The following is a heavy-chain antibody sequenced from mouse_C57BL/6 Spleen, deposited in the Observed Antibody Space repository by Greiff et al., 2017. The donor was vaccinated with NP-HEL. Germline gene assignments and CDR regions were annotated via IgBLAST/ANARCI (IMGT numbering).Heavy chain of an antibody. V-gene: IGHV1-69*01. CDR2: IDPSDSYT. Sequence: QVQLKQPGAELVMPGASVKLSCKASGYTFTSYWMHWVKQRPGQGLEWIGEIDPSDSYTNYNQKFKGKSTLTVDKSSSTAYMQLSSLTSEDSAVYYCAPRITTGNYYAMDYWGQGTSVTVSS. CDR1: GYTFTSYW. CDR3: APRITTGNYYAMDY. D-gene: IGHD2-4*01. J-gene: IGHJ4*01.